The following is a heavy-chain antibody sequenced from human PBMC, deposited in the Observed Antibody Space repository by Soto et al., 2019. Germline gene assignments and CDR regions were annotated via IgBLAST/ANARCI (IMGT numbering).Heavy chain of an antibody. CDR3: ARRVAAAGNIWFDP. CDR2: IYYSGST. J-gene: IGHJ5*02. D-gene: IGHD6-13*01. V-gene: IGHV4-39*01. CDR1: GGSISSSSYY. Sequence: QLQLQESGPGLVKPSETLSLTCTVSGGSISSSSYYWGWIRQPPGKGLEWIGSIYYSGSTYYNPSLKSRVTISVDTSKNQFSLKLSSVTAADTAVYYCARRVAAAGNIWFDPWGQGTLVTVSS.